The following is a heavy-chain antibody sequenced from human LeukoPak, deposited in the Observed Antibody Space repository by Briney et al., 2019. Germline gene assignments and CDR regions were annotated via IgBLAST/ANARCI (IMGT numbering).Heavy chain of an antibody. V-gene: IGHV1-2*02. D-gene: IGHD3-10*01. CDR2: INPNSGGT. CDR1: GYTFTGYY. J-gene: IGHJ4*02. Sequence: ASVKVSCKASGYTFTGYYMHWVRQAPGQGLEWMGWINPNSGGTNYAQKFQGRVTMTRGTSISTAYMELSRLRSDDTAVYYCARDKGSGSYNFDYWGQGTLVTVSS. CDR3: ARDKGSGSYNFDY.